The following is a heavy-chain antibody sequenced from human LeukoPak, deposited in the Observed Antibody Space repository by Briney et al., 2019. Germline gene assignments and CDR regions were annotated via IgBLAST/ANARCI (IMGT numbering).Heavy chain of an antibody. Sequence: GGSLILSCAASGFPFSSYAMSWVRQAPGKGLEWVSAISGSGGSTYYADSVKGRFTISRDNSKNTLYLQMNSLRAEDTAVYYCAKDYDILTGYITFDYWGQGTLVTVSS. D-gene: IGHD3-9*01. V-gene: IGHV3-23*01. J-gene: IGHJ4*02. CDR1: GFPFSSYA. CDR3: AKDYDILTGYITFDY. CDR2: ISGSGGST.